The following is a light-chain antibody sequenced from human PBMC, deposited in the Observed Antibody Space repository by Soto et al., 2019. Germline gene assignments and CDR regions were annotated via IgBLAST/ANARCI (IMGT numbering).Light chain of an antibody. CDR2: SHN. CDR1: SSDIGRNT. Sequence: QSALTQPPSASGTPGQRITISCSGSSSDIGRNTVNWYQQLPGTAPKLLIYSHNQRPSGVPDRFSGSKSGTTASLAISGLQSEDEADYYCASWDDNVNPFYVFGTGTRSPS. J-gene: IGLJ1*01. V-gene: IGLV1-44*01. CDR3: ASWDDNVNPFYV.